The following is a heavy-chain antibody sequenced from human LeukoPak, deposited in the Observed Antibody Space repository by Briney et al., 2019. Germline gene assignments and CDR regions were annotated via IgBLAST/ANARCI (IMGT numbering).Heavy chain of an antibody. D-gene: IGHD3-10*01. V-gene: IGHV4-59*01. J-gene: IGHJ4*02. Sequence: PSETLSLTCTVSGGSIGSYYWSWIRQPPGKGLEWIGYIYYSGSTNYNPSLKSRVTISVDTSKNQFSLKLSSVTAADTAVYYCASNNYYGSGSYSHWGQGTLVTVSS. CDR2: IYYSGST. CDR3: ASNNYYGSGSYSH. CDR1: GGSIGSYY.